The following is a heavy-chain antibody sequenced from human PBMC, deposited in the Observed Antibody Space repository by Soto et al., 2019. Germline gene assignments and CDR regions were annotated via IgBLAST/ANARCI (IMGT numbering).Heavy chain of an antibody. J-gene: IGHJ6*02. CDR3: ARVHCSAGTCLDGLDF. CDR2: IYYRSKWFH. V-gene: IGHV6-1*01. CDR1: GDSVSSNGAC. D-gene: IGHD2-15*01. Sequence: SQTLSLTCVISGDSVSSNGACWNWIRQSPPRGLQWLGRIYYRSKWFHDYAASVESRMAINPDTSRNQFSLQLNYVTPEDTAVYYCARVHCSAGTCLDGLDFWGQGTTGTV.